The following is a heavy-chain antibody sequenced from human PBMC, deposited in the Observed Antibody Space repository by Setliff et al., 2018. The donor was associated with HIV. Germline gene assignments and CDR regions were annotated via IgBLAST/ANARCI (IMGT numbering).Heavy chain of an antibody. D-gene: IGHD3-10*01. CDR3: ARGLNYYGSGSYLPLGY. Sequence: SETLSLTCAVYGGSFNDYYWTWIRQPPGKGLEWIGEIDHSGSTKYHASLKSRVTIAIDTSKNQISLKLSSVTAADTAVYYCARGLNYYGSGSYLPLGYWGQGTLVTV. CDR2: IDHSGST. V-gene: IGHV4-34*01. CDR1: GGSFNDYY. J-gene: IGHJ4*02.